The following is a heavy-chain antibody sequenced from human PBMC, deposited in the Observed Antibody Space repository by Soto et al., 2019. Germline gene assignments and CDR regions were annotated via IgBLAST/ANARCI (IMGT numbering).Heavy chain of an antibody. V-gene: IGHV3-7*01. CDR2: IKQDGSEK. J-gene: IGHJ4*02. D-gene: IGHD6-13*01. CDR3: ARDGHSSSWSKGEYYFDY. CDR1: GFTFSSYW. Sequence: GGSLRLSCAASGFTFSSYWMSWVRQAPGKGLEWVANIKQDGSEKYYVDSVKGRFTISRDNAKNSLYLQMNSLRAEDTAVYYCARDGHSSSWSKGEYYFDYWGQGTLVTVSS.